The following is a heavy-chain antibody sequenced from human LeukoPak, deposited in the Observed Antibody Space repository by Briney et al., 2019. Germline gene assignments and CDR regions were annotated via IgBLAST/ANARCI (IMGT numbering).Heavy chain of an antibody. J-gene: IGHJ6*02. V-gene: IGHV1-69*13. CDR1: GGTFSSYA. Sequence: GASVKVSCKASGGTFSSYAISWVRQAPGQGLEWMGGMIPIFGTANYAQKFQGRVTITADESTSTAYMELSSLRSEDTAVYYCARGLYYYDSSGYPYYYYYGMDVWGQGTTVTVSS. CDR2: MIPIFGTA. CDR3: ARGLYYYDSSGYPYYYYYGMDV. D-gene: IGHD3-22*01.